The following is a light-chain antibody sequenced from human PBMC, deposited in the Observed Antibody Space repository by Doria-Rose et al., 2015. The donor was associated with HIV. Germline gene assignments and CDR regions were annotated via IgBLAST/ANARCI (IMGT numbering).Light chain of an antibody. V-gene: IGKV3-20*01. CDR1: QRVKSSY. CDR3: QQYGTSRGT. CDR2: DAS. J-gene: IGKJ5*01. Sequence: LTQSPGTLSLSPGERATLSRRASQRVKSSYLAWYQQKPGQAPRLLIYDASTSATGVPDRFSGSGSGTDFTLTISRLEPGDVAVYYCQQYGTSRGTFGQGTRLEIK.